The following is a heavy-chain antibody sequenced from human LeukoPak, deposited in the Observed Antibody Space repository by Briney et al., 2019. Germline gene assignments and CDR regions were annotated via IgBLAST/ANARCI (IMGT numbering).Heavy chain of an antibody. CDR3: ARGDAHDAFDI. CDR1: GGSFSGYY. Sequence: SETLSLTCAVYGGSFSGYYWSWIRQPPGKGLEWIGEINHSGSTNYNPSLKSRVTISVDTSKNQFSLKLSSVTAADTAVYYCARGDAHDAFDIWGQGTMVTVSS. J-gene: IGHJ3*02. V-gene: IGHV4-34*01. CDR2: INHSGST.